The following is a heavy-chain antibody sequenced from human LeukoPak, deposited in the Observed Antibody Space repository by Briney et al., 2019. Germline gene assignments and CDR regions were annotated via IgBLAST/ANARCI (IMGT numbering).Heavy chain of an antibody. CDR3: ASNPTGDYYYYYGMDV. D-gene: IGHD7-27*01. Sequence: SVKVSCKASGGTFSSYAISWVRQAPGQRLEWMGRIIPILGIANYAQKFQGRVTITADKSTSTAYMELSSLRSEDTAVYYCASNPTGDYYYYYGMDVWGQGTTVTVSS. J-gene: IGHJ6*02. V-gene: IGHV1-69*04. CDR1: GGTFSSYA. CDR2: IIPILGIA.